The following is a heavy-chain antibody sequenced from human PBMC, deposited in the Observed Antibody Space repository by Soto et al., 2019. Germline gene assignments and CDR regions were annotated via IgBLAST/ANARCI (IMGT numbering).Heavy chain of an antibody. CDR3: ARSVAAAGDEYFQH. Sequence: QVQLVQSGAEVKKPGSSVKVSYKASGGTFSSYAISWVRQAPGQGLEWMGGIIPIFGTANYAQKFQGRVTITADESTSTAYMELSSLRSEDTAVYYCARSVAAAGDEYFQHWGQGTLVTVSS. V-gene: IGHV1-69*01. J-gene: IGHJ1*01. CDR1: GGTFSSYA. D-gene: IGHD6-13*01. CDR2: IIPIFGTA.